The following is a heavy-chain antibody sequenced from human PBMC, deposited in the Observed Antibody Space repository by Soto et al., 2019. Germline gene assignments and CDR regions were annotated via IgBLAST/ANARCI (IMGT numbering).Heavy chain of an antibody. CDR2: ISPYNHYT. D-gene: IGHD1-26*01. CDR3: ARDRGSGSYYARFDY. Sequence: GASVKVSCKASGYTFTSYGISWVRQAPGQGLEWMGWISPYNHYTNYAQKLQGRATMTTDTSTSTAYMELRSLGSDDTAVYYCARDRGSGSYYARFDYWGQGTLVTVSS. V-gene: IGHV1-18*01. CDR1: GYTFTSYG. J-gene: IGHJ4*02.